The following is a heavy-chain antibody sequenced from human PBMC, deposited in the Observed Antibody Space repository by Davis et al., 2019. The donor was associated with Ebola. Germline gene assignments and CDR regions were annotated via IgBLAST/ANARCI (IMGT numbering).Heavy chain of an antibody. CDR2: INWNSGSI. Sequence: GGSLRLSCAASGFTFDDYAMHWVRQAPGKGLEWVSGINWNSGSITYADSVKGRFTISRDNAKNSLYLQMSSLRAEDTAMYYCAKGSDYSDEGPFDYWGQGTLVTVSS. CDR3: AKGSDYSDEGPFDY. V-gene: IGHV3-9*01. CDR1: GFTFDDYA. J-gene: IGHJ4*02. D-gene: IGHD4-17*01.